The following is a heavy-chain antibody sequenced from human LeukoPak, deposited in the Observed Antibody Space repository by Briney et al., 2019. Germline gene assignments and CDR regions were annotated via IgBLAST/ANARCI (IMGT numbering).Heavy chain of an antibody. D-gene: IGHD6-19*01. J-gene: IGHJ6*02. CDR1: GGSISSGSYY. Sequence: SETLSLTCTVSGGSISSGSYYWSWIRQPAGKGLEWIGRIYTSGSTNYNPSLKSRVTISVDTSKSQFSLKLSSVTAADTAVYYCARDRRYSSGWYGPPFYYYYGMDVWGQGTTVTVSS. V-gene: IGHV4-61*02. CDR2: IYTSGST. CDR3: ARDRRYSSGWYGPPFYYYYGMDV.